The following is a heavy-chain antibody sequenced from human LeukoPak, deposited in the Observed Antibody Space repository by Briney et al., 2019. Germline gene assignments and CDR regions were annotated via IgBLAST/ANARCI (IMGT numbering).Heavy chain of an antibody. J-gene: IGHJ4*02. Sequence: GGSLRLSCAASGLTVSSKYMSWVRRAPGKGLEWVSVMYNNGNTHYADSVKGRFTISRDNVKNMVYLQMSSLRSEDTAVYYCARVGGDRVAYWGQGTLVTVSS. CDR2: MYNNGNT. CDR1: GLTVSSKY. D-gene: IGHD4-17*01. CDR3: ARVGGDRVAY. V-gene: IGHV3-53*01.